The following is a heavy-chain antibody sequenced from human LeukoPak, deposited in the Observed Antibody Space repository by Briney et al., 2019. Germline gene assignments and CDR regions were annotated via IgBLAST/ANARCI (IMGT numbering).Heavy chain of an antibody. V-gene: IGHV1-2*02. Sequence: ASVKVSCKASEYTFTGYYMHWVRQAPGQGLEWMGWINPNSGGTNYAQKFQGRVTMTRDTSISTAYMELSRLRSDDTAVYYCAREGSDILTGYSSDYWGQGTLVTVSS. J-gene: IGHJ4*02. CDR1: EYTFTGYY. CDR3: AREGSDILTGYSSDY. D-gene: IGHD3-9*01. CDR2: INPNSGGT.